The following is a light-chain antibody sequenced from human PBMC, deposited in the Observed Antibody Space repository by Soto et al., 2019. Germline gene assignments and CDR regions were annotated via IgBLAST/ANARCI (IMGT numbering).Light chain of an antibody. CDR3: QQYHNWPLT. Sequence: EIVMTQSQATLSVSPGERATLSCRASQSVSSNLAWYQQKPGQAPRLLIYGASTRAAGIPARFSGSGSGTEFTLTISSLQSEDFAVYYCQQYHNWPLTFGGGTKVEIK. CDR2: GAS. CDR1: QSVSSN. V-gene: IGKV3D-15*01. J-gene: IGKJ4*01.